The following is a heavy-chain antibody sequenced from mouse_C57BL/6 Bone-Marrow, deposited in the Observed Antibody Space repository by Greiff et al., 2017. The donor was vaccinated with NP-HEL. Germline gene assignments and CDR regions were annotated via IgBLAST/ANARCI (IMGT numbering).Heavy chain of an antibody. CDR3: ARWGAY. J-gene: IGHJ3*01. CDR1: GYTFTSYW. CDR2: IDPSDSYT. Sequence: QVQLQQPGAELVMPGASVKLSCKASGYTFTSYWMHWVKQRPGQGLEWIGEIDPSDSYTNYNQKFKSKSTLTVDKSSSTAYMQLSSLTSEDSAVYYCARWGAYWGQGTLVTVSA. V-gene: IGHV1-69*01.